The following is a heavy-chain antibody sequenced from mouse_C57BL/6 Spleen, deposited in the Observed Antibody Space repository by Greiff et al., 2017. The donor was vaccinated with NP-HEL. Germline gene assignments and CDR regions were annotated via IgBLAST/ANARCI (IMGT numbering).Heavy chain of an antibody. D-gene: IGHD1-1*01. V-gene: IGHV14-1*01. CDR1: GFNIKDYY. CDR2: IDPEDGDT. J-gene: IGHJ3*01. CDR3: TAYYGSRSAWFAY. Sequence: EVQLVESGAELVRPGASVKLSCTASGFNIKDYYMHWVKQRPEQGLEWIGRIDPEDGDTEYAPKFQGKATMTADTSSNTAYLQLSSLTSEDTAVYYCTAYYGSRSAWFAYWGQGTLVTVSA.